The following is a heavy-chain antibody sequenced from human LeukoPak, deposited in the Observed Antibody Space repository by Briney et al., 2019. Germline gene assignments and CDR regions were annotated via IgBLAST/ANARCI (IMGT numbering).Heavy chain of an antibody. Sequence: GGSLRLSCAAPGFTFSSYEMNWVRQAPGKGLEWVSYISSSGSTIYYADSVKGRFTISRDNAKNSLYLQMNSLRAEDTAVYYCAKVRSSLAYWGQGTLVTVSS. V-gene: IGHV3-48*03. CDR2: ISSSGSTI. CDR1: GFTFSSYE. CDR3: AKVRSSLAY. J-gene: IGHJ4*02.